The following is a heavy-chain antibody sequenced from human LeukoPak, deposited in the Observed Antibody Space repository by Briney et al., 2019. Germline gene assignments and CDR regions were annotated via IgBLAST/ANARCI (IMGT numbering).Heavy chain of an antibody. CDR3: ARCTTGRTFGSLREIKRSREIDY. V-gene: IGHV3-48*03. CDR2: ISSSGSTI. Sequence: GGSLRLSCAASGFTFSSYEMNWVRQAPGKGLEWVSYISSSGSTIYYADSVKGRFTISRDNAKNSLYLQMNSLRVEDTAVYYCARCTTGRTFGSLREIKRSREIDYWGQGTLVTVSS. CDR1: GFTFSSYE. J-gene: IGHJ4*02. D-gene: IGHD1-1*01.